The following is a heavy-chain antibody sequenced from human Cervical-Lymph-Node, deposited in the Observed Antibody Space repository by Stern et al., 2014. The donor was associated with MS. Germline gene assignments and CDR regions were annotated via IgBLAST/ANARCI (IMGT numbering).Heavy chain of an antibody. J-gene: IGHJ4*02. CDR1: GGSMNSRPYY. CDR2: IYISGGT. D-gene: IGHD3/OR15-3a*01. Sequence: VHLVESGPGLVKPSQTLSLTCTVSGGSMNSRPYYWNWLRQPAGKALEWIGRIYISGGTNYNPSLQSRVTISIDTSKNQLSLQRGSVTAADTAVYYCAREGETSDFFPFDYWGQGAQVIVSS. CDR3: AREGETSDFFPFDY. V-gene: IGHV4-61*02.